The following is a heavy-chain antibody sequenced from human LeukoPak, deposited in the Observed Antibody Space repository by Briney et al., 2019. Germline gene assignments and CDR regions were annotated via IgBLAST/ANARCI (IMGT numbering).Heavy chain of an antibody. Sequence: GGSLRLSCAASGFTFSSYSMNWVRQAPGKGLERVSSISSSSSYIYYADSVKGRFTISRDNAKNTLYLQMNSLRAEDTAMYFCARVGSLYDFWSGQYYRYYYYMDVWGKGTTVTVSS. CDR2: ISSSSSYI. J-gene: IGHJ6*03. V-gene: IGHV3-21*01. CDR3: ARVGSLYDFWSGQYYRYYYYMDV. D-gene: IGHD3-3*01. CDR1: GFTFSSYS.